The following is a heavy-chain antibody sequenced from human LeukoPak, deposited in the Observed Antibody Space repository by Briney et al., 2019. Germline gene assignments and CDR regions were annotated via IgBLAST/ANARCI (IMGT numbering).Heavy chain of an antibody. J-gene: IGHJ4*02. CDR3: ARSTSDWLLQILDY. CDR1: GYTFTGYY. Sequence: ASVKVSCKASGYTFTGYYIHWVRQAPGQGLEWMGWINPNTGGTTNAQKFQGRVTMTRDTSISTAYMELSSLTSDDTAAYYCARSTSDWLLQILDYWGQGTLVTVSS. D-gene: IGHD3/OR15-3a*01. V-gene: IGHV1-2*02. CDR2: INPNTGGT.